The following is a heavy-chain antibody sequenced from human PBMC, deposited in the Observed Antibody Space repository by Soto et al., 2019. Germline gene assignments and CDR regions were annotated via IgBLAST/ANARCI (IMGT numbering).Heavy chain of an antibody. J-gene: IGHJ5*02. CDR1: GGSISSYF. CDR2: IYYSGST. Sequence: PSETLSLTCTVSGGSISSYFWSWIRQPPGEGLEWIGYIYYSGSTNYNPSLKSRVTISVDTSKNQFSLKLSSVTAADTAVYYCARDPKGNNWFDPWGQGNLVTVS. V-gene: IGHV4-59*01. CDR3: ARDPKGNNWFDP.